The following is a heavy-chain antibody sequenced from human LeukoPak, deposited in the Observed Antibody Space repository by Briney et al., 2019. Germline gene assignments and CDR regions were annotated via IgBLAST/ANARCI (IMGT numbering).Heavy chain of an antibody. CDR1: GGSISSYY. CDR2: IYYSGST. V-gene: IGHV4-59*01. CDR3: ARDVVGSYSGSRDY. D-gene: IGHD1-26*01. Sequence: SETLSLTCTVSGGSISSYYWSWIRQPPGKGLEWIGYIYYSGSTNCNPSLKSRVTISVDTSKNQFSLKLSSVTAADTAVYYCARDVVGSYSGSRDYWGQGTLVTVSS. J-gene: IGHJ4*02.